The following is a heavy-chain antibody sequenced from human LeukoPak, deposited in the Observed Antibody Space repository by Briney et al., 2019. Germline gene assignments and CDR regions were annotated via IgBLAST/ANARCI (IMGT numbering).Heavy chain of an antibody. CDR1: GGTFSSYA. V-gene: IGHV1-69*05. Sequence: ASVKVSCKASGGTFSSYAISWVRQAPGQGLEWMGGIIPIFGTANYAQKFQGRVTMTTDTSTSTAYMELRSLRSDDTAVYYCARVFSSSWYEWYFDLWGRGTLVTVSS. J-gene: IGHJ2*01. CDR2: IIPIFGTA. D-gene: IGHD6-13*01. CDR3: ARVFSSSWYEWYFDL.